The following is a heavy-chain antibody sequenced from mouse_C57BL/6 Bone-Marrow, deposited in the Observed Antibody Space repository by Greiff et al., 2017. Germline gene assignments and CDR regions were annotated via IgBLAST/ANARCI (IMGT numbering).Heavy chain of an antibody. J-gene: IGHJ4*01. D-gene: IGHD2-1*01. Sequence: EVMLVESGGDLVKPGGSLKLSCAASGFTFSSYGMSWVRQTPDKRLEWVATISSGGSYTYYPDSVKGRFTISRDNAKNTLYLQMSSLKSEDTAMYYCARHFYFYAMDYWGQGTSVTVSS. CDR2: ISSGGSYT. CDR1: GFTFSSYG. V-gene: IGHV5-6*01. CDR3: ARHFYFYAMDY.